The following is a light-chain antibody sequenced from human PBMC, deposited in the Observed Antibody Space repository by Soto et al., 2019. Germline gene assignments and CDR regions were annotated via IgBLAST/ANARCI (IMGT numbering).Light chain of an antibody. V-gene: IGKV1-16*01. CDR1: QDINNF. J-gene: IGKJ4*01. CDR3: LQYDRFPAT. Sequence: DIQMTQSPSSLSASVGGRVTITCRASQDINNFLVWFQQKPGKAPKPLIYSASSLQDGVPSRFSGSGSGTHITLTISSLQPQDFATYFCLQYDRFPATFGGGTRVNIE. CDR2: SAS.